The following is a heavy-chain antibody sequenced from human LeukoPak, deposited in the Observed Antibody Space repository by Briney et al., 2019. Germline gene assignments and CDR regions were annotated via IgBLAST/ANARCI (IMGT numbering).Heavy chain of an antibody. CDR1: GFTFSSYW. CDR2: ISTDGSST. V-gene: IGHV3-74*01. Sequence: GGSLRLSCAASGFTFSSYWMHWVRQAPGKGLVWVSRISTDGSSTNSADSVKGRLTISRDNAKNTLYLQMNSLRAEDTAVYYCAKDRNPWLVSGVYFDYWGQGTLVTVSS. D-gene: IGHD6-19*01. CDR3: AKDRNPWLVSGVYFDY. J-gene: IGHJ4*02.